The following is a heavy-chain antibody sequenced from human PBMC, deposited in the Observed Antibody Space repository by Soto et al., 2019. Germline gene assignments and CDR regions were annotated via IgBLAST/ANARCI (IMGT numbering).Heavy chain of an antibody. Sequence: SETLSLTCTVSGGSISSGGYYWSWIRQHPGKGLEWIGYIYYSGSTNYNPSLKSRVTISVDTSKNQSSLKLSSVTAADTAVYFCSSGGWAYDILTGYYVWGQGTMVTVSS. CDR1: GGSISSGGYY. CDR2: IYYSGST. D-gene: IGHD3-9*01. CDR3: SSGGWAYDILTGYYV. V-gene: IGHV4-61*08. J-gene: IGHJ3*01.